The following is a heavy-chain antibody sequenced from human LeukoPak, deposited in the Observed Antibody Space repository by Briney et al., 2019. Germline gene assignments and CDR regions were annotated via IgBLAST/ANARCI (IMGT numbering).Heavy chain of an antibody. CDR3: ARDLGTVTTSADY. Sequence: ASVKVSCKACGYTFTGYYMHWVRQAPGQGLEWMGRINPNSGGTNYAQKFQGRVTMTRDTSISTAYMELSRLRSDDTAVYYCARDLGTVTTSADYWGQGTLVTVSS. CDR2: INPNSGGT. V-gene: IGHV1-2*06. CDR1: GYTFTGYY. D-gene: IGHD4-17*01. J-gene: IGHJ4*02.